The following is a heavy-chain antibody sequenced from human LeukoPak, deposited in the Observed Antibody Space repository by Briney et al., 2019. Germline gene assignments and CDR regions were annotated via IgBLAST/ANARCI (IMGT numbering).Heavy chain of an antibody. CDR2: ISSSSYYI. Sequence: PGGSLRLSCAASGFTFSSYSMNWVRQAPGKGLEWVSSISSSSYYIYHADSMKGRFTISRDNAKNSLYLQMNSLRAEDTAVYYCATLIAAAEFDYWGQGTLVTVSS. J-gene: IGHJ4*02. D-gene: IGHD6-13*01. CDR3: ATLIAAAEFDY. V-gene: IGHV3-21*06. CDR1: GFTFSSYS.